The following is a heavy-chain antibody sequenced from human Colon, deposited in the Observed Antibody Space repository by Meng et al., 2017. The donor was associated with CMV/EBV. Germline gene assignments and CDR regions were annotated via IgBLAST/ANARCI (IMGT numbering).Heavy chain of an antibody. V-gene: IGHV1-18*01. Sequence: QVQLGQAGAEVKKPGASGRVSCKASGYTFNHYGIAWVRQAPGQGLEWMGWINVKDGNTNYAENFQGRVTMTTDTSTSTAYLDLRSLRSDDTAVYFCARSLGYCSSGTCYTNWFDPWGQGTLVTVSS. CDR1: GYTFNHYG. D-gene: IGHD2-15*01. CDR3: ARSLGYCSSGTCYTNWFDP. J-gene: IGHJ5*02. CDR2: INVKDGNT.